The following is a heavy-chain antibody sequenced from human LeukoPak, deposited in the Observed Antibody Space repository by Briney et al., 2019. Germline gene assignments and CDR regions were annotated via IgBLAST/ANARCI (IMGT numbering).Heavy chain of an antibody. Sequence: SEPLSLTCTVSGGSISSYYWSWLREPPGKGLEGIGYISYSGSTKYNLSLKSRVTISVDTSKKQLSLKMSSVIAADTAVYYCARDVVLDTSGRLTNTRFDPWGQGTLVTVSS. CDR2: ISYSGST. V-gene: IGHV4-59*01. CDR1: GGSISSYY. CDR3: ARDVVLDTSGRLTNTRFDP. J-gene: IGHJ5*02. D-gene: IGHD3-22*01.